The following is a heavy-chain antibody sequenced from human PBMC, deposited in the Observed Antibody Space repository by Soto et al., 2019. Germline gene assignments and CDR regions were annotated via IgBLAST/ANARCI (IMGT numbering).Heavy chain of an antibody. Sequence: EVQLLESGGGLVQPGGSLRLSCAASGFTFSSYAMSWVRQAPGKGLEWVSAISGSGGSTYYAASVKGRFTISRDNSKNTLYLQMKSLRAEDTAVYYCAKDRSITGIFNWFDPWGQGTLVTVSS. CDR2: ISGSGGST. CDR3: AKDRSITGIFNWFDP. CDR1: GFTFSSYA. D-gene: IGHD1-20*01. V-gene: IGHV3-23*01. J-gene: IGHJ5*02.